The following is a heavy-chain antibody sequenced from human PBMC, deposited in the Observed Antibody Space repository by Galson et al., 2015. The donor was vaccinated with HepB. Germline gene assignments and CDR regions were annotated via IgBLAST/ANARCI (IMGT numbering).Heavy chain of an antibody. CDR1: GFTFSSYG. V-gene: IGHV3-33*01. D-gene: IGHD1-14*01. CDR2: IWFDGSKT. J-gene: IGHJ4*02. Sequence: SLRLSCAASGFTFSSYGMHWVRQAPGKGLEWVAVIWFDGSKTYYVDSVEGRFTISRDNAKNTLYLQMNSLRAEDTAVYYCARYHGNLAAFDYWGQGTLVTVSS. CDR3: ARYHGNLAAFDY.